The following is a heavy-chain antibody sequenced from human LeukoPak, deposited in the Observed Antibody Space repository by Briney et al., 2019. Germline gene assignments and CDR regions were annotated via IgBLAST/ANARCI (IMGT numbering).Heavy chain of an antibody. Sequence: ASVKVSCKASGYTFTSYGISWVRQAPGQGPEWMGWISVYNGNTNYAQRLQGRVTMTTDTSTSTAYMELRSLRSDDTAMYYCARGYCSGGRCYDILNYQYGMDVWGQGTTVTVSS. CDR2: ISVYNGNT. J-gene: IGHJ6*02. V-gene: IGHV1-18*01. CDR1: GYTFTSYG. D-gene: IGHD2-15*01. CDR3: ARGYCSGGRCYDILNYQYGMDV.